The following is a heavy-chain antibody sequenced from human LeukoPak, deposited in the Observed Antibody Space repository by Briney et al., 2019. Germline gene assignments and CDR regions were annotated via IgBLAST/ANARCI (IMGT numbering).Heavy chain of an antibody. CDR1: GYTFTSYD. V-gene: IGHV1-8*01. CDR2: MNPNSGNT. J-gene: IGHJ4*02. Sequence: ASVKVSCKASGYTFTSYDINWVRQATGQGLEWMGWMNPNSGNTGYAQKFRGRVTMTRNTSISTAYMELSSLRSEDTAVYYCARAACTSCYTFDYWGQGTLVTVSS. CDR3: ARAACTSCYTFDY. D-gene: IGHD2-2*01.